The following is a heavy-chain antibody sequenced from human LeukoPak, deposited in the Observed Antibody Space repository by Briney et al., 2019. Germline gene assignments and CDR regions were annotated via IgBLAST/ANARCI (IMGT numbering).Heavy chain of an antibody. CDR2: IKSKKDGGAT. Sequence: GGSLRLSCSASGFTFSDAWMSWVRQAPGKGLEWVGRIKSKKDGGATHFAAPVDGRFTISRDDSKTTLNLQMNSLKTEDTAVYYCATEGAYYDILTGHYRGYFDSWGQGTLVTVSS. D-gene: IGHD3-9*01. J-gene: IGHJ4*02. V-gene: IGHV3-15*01. CDR1: GFTFSDAW. CDR3: ATEGAYYDILTGHYRGYFDS.